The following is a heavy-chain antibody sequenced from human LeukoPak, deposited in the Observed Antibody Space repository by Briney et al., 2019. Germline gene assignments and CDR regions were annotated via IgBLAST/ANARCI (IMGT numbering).Heavy chain of an antibody. CDR3: ARGGIKDSSSSGGNFDY. D-gene: IGHD6-6*01. J-gene: IGHJ4*02. Sequence: PSETLSLTCTVSGGSISSYYWSWIRQPPGKGLEWIGYIYYSGSTTYSPSLKRRVTISLDTSKNQFSLKLSSVTAADTAIYYCARGGIKDSSSSGGNFDYWGQGTLVTVSS. V-gene: IGHV4-59*01. CDR1: GGSISSYY. CDR2: IYYSGST.